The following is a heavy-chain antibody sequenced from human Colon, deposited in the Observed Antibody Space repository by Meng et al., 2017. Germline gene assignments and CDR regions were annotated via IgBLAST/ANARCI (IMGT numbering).Heavy chain of an antibody. CDR1: GASVSVNSY. V-gene: IGHV4-4*02. CDR3: ARHGGYYQDF. CDR2: IDHRGSA. D-gene: IGHD4-23*01. Sequence: QEPGPGLVKPSETLSLACSVSGASVSVNSYWSWVRQPPGRGLEWIGQIDHRGSAYYRPSLNSRVTMSLDKSRNQFSLRLTSVTAADTAVYYCARHGGYYQDFWGQGTLVTVSS. J-gene: IGHJ4*02.